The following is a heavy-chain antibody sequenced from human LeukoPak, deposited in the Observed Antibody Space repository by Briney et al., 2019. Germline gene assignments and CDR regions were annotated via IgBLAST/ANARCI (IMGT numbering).Heavy chain of an antibody. V-gene: IGHV3-30*02. J-gene: IGHJ4*02. CDR3: AKEGGSSWYFDY. CDR1: GXTFSSYG. D-gene: IGHD6-13*01. Sequence: GGSLRLSXXASGXTFSSYGMHWVRQAPGKGLEWVAFIRYDGSNKYYADSVKGRFTISRDNSKNTLYLQMNSLRAEDTAVYYCAKEGGSSWYFDYWGQGTLVTVSS. CDR2: IRYDGSNK.